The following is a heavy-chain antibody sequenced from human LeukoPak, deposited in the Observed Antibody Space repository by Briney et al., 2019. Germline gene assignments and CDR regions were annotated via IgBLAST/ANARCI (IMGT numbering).Heavy chain of an antibody. CDR1: GFTFSSYS. D-gene: IGHD3-10*01. V-gene: IGHV3-48*04. CDR2: ISSSSSTI. Sequence: PGGSLRLSCAASGFTFSSYSMNWVRQAPGKGLEWVSYISSSSSTIYYADSVKGRFTISRDNAKNTLYLQMNSLRAEDTAVYYCARDSLITMVRGVIILDAFDIWGQGTMVTVSS. J-gene: IGHJ3*02. CDR3: ARDSLITMVRGVIILDAFDI.